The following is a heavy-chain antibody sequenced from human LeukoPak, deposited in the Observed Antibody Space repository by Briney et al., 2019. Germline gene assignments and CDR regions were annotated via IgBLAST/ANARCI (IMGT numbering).Heavy chain of an antibody. CDR2: INHSGST. D-gene: IGHD2-2*01. V-gene: IGHV4-34*01. Sequence: SETLSLTCAVYGGSLSGYYWSWIRQPPGKGLEWIGEINHSGSTNYNPSLKSRVTISVDTSKNQFSLKLSSVTAADTAVYYCARYLVVPAAPDYWGQGTLVTVSS. J-gene: IGHJ4*02. CDR1: GGSLSGYY. CDR3: ARYLVVPAAPDY.